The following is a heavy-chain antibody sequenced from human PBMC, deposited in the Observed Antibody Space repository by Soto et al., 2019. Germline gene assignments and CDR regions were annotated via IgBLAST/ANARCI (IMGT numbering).Heavy chain of an antibody. CDR1: GFTFSSYG. CDR2: ISYDGSNK. Sequence: GGSLRLSCAASGFTFSSYGMHWVRRAPGKGLEWVAVISYDGSNKYYADSVKGRFTISRDNSKNTLYLQMNSLRAEDTAVYYCAKELAYYYYYMDVWGKGTTVTVSS. CDR3: AKELAYYYYYMDV. J-gene: IGHJ6*03. V-gene: IGHV3-30*18.